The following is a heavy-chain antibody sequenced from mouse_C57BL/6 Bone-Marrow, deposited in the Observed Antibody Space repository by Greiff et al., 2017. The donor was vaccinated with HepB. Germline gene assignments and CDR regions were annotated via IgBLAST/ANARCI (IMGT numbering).Heavy chain of an antibody. V-gene: IGHV1-85*01. J-gene: IGHJ1*03. CDR3: ARNGGQIYDGDYVALEV. Sequence: VQLQQSGPELVKPGASVKLSCKASGYTFTSYDINWVKQRPGQGLEWIGWIYPRDGSTKYNEKFKGKATLTVDTSSSTAYMELHSLTSEDSAVYICARNGGQIYDGDYVALEVWGTGTTVTVTS. D-gene: IGHD2-3*01. CDR2: IYPRDGST. CDR1: GYTFTSYD.